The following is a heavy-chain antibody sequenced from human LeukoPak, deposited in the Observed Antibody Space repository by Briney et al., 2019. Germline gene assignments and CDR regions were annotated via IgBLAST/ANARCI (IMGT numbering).Heavy chain of an antibody. D-gene: IGHD6-19*01. V-gene: IGHV4-59*08. Sequence: SETLSLTCTVSGGSIRSHFWSWIRQPPGKGLEWIGYVYHSGNTFYNPSLQSRVTISIDSSKNQFSLKLTSVTAADTALYFCASTVVAGFIYYFDYWGQGTLVAVSS. J-gene: IGHJ4*02. CDR1: GGSIRSHF. CDR3: ASTVVAGFIYYFDY. CDR2: VYHSGNT.